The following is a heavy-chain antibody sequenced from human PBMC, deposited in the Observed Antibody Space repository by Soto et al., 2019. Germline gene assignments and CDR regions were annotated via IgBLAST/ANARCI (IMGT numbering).Heavy chain of an antibody. D-gene: IGHD1-26*01. V-gene: IGHV3-48*03. CDR1: GFSFNTYE. CDR2: ISTSGSTI. CDR3: AYGGSCDY. J-gene: IGHJ4*02. Sequence: EVQLVESGGGLVQPGGSLRLSCASSGFSFNTYEMNWVRQAPGKGLEWVSYISTSGSTIYYADSVKGRFTISRDNGKNSLYLQMNSLRAEDTAVYYCAYGGSCDYWGQGNQVTVSS.